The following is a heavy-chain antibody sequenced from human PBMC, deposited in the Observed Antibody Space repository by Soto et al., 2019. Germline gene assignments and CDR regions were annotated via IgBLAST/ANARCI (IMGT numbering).Heavy chain of an antibody. CDR3: ARVIGDIVVVVAATGAFDI. CDR1: GGSISSGGYY. J-gene: IGHJ3*02. D-gene: IGHD2-15*01. V-gene: IGHV4-31*03. Sequence: PSETLSLTCTVSGGSISSGGYYWSWIRQHPGKGLEWIGYIYYSGSTYYNPSLKSRVTISVDTSKNQFSLKLSSVTAADTAVYYCARVIGDIVVVVAATGAFDIWGQGAMVTVSS. CDR2: IYYSGST.